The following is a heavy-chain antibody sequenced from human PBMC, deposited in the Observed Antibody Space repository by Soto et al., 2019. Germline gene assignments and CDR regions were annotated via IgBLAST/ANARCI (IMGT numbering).Heavy chain of an antibody. V-gene: IGHV3-7*03. D-gene: IGHD2-2*01. CDR1: GFTFSSYW. CDR3: ARGGGSPSGPYYFES. J-gene: IGHJ4*02. Sequence: EAQLVESGGGLVQVGGSLRLSCEASGFTFSSYWMSWVRQAQGKGLEWVATIRQDGSETQYLDSVKGRFTILRENARNMVSRQRNSLRGEDTALYDWARGGGSPSGPYYFESWGQGALVTVSS. CDR2: IRQDGSET.